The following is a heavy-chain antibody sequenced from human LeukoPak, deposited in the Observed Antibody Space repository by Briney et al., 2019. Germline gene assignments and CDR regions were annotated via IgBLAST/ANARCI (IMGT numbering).Heavy chain of an antibody. Sequence: PSETLSLTCTVSGGSISSYYWSWIRQPPGKGLEWIGYIYYSGSINYNPSLKSRVIISVDKSKNQFPLKLSSVTAADTAVYYCARGASHWFDWGQGTLVTVSS. CDR3: ARGASHWFD. CDR1: GGSISSYY. J-gene: IGHJ4*02. D-gene: IGHD3-9*01. CDR2: IYYSGSI. V-gene: IGHV4-59*12.